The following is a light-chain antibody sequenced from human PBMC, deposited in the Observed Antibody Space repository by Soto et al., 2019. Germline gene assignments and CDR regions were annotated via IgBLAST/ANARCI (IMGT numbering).Light chain of an antibody. V-gene: IGKV1-5*03. J-gene: IGKJ1*01. CDR3: QQYNSYRWT. CDR2: KAS. CDR1: QGISTY. Sequence: IQMTQSPSSLSASVGDRVIITCRASQGISTYLAWYQQKPGKAPKLLIYKASSLESGVPSRFSGSGSGTEFTLTISSLQPDDFATYYCQQYNSYRWTFGLGTKVDIK.